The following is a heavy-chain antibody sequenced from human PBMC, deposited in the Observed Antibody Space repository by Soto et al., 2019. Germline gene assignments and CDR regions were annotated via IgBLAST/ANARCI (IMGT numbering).Heavy chain of an antibody. D-gene: IGHD6-19*01. CDR2: ISDSGGST. CDR1: GFTFSNYA. Sequence: PGGSLRLSCAASGFTFSNYAMNWVRQAPGKGLEWVSNISDSGGSTYYADSVKGRFTISRDNSKNTLYLQMNSLRGRDTAIYYCVKEGSGWYSRGCFDFWGRGTMVTVSS. CDR3: VKEGSGWYSRGCFDF. V-gene: IGHV3-23*01. J-gene: IGHJ3*01.